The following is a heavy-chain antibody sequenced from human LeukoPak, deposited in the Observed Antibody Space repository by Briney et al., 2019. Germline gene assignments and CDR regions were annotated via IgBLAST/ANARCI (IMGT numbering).Heavy chain of an antibody. Sequence: SETLSLTCTVSGGSISRSPYWWGWIRQPPGKGLEWIATIYYSGSTFYHPSLESRVTISADTSKNQFSLKLTSVTAADTAVYYCARRAYGIGFDYWGQGIMDTVSS. V-gene: IGHV4-39*01. J-gene: IGHJ4*02. CDR2: IYYSGST. D-gene: IGHD1-26*01. CDR1: GGSISRSPYW. CDR3: ARRAYGIGFDY.